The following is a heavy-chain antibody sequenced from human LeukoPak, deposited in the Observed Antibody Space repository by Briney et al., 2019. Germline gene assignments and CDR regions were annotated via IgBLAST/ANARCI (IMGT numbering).Heavy chain of an antibody. CDR2: INPNSGGT. V-gene: IGHV1-2*02. Sequence: ASVKVSCQASGYTFTGYYMHWVRQAPGQGLEWMGWINPNSGGTNYAQRFQGRVTMTRDTSISTAYMELSRLRSDDTAVYYCAVETRSLPLNPLDAFDIWGQGTMVTVSS. CDR3: AVETRSLPLNPLDAFDI. CDR1: GYTFTGYY. J-gene: IGHJ3*02.